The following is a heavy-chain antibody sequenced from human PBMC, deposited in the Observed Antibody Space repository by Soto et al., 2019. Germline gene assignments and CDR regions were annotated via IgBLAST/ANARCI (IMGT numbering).Heavy chain of an antibody. J-gene: IGHJ4*02. CDR2: ISSSSSYI. CDR1: GFTFSSYS. Sequence: SLRLSCAASGFTFSSYSMNWVRQAPGKGLEWVSSISSSSSYIYYADSVKGRFTISRDNAKNSLYLQMNSLRAEDTAVYYCARVTERGYASDYWGQGTLVTVSS. CDR3: ARVTERGYASDY. D-gene: IGHD5-12*01. V-gene: IGHV3-21*01.